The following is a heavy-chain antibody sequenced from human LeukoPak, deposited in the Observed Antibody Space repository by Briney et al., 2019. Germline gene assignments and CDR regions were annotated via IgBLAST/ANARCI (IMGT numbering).Heavy chain of an antibody. D-gene: IGHD2-2*01. CDR2: FSGSGGTT. V-gene: IGHV3-23*01. CDR1: GFTFSSYA. CDR3: ANRYKCTSPKCLGYYHLYHDR. Sequence: GGSLRLSCAASGFTFSSYAMNWVRQAPGRGLEWVSGFSGSGGTTYYADSVKGRFTISRDNSKNTLYLQMNSLRAADTAVYYFANRYKCTSPKCLGYYHLYHDRLGKGATVNVS. J-gene: IGHJ6*03.